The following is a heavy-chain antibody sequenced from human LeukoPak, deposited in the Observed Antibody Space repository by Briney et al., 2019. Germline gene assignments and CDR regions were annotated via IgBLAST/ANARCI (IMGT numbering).Heavy chain of an antibody. V-gene: IGHV3-21*01. Sequence: GGSLRLSFAASGFTFSSYSMNWVRQAPGKGLEWVSSISSSSSYIYYADSVKDRFTISRDNAKNSLYLQMNSLRAEDTAVYYCAKAELGVDTFFDYWGRGTLVTVSS. CDR1: GFTFSSYS. J-gene: IGHJ4*02. CDR2: ISSSSSYI. CDR3: AKAELGVDTFFDY. D-gene: IGHD3-3*01.